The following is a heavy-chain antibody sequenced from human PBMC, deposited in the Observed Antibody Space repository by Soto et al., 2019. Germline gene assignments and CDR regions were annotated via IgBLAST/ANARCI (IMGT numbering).Heavy chain of an antibody. CDR1: GFTFSSYG. CDR3: VKPKEHFYDSSPGET. V-gene: IGHV3-33*06. Sequence: SLRLSCAASGFTFSSYGMHWVRQAPGKGLEWVAVLWYDGSNQYYADSVKGRFTISRDNSKNMVFLQMNSLRPEDTAVYYCVKPKEHFYDSSPGETWGQGTPVTVSS. CDR2: LWYDGSNQ. J-gene: IGHJ5*02. D-gene: IGHD3-22*01.